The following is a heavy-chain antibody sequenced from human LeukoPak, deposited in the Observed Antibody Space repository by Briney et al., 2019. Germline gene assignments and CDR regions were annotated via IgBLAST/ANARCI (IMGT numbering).Heavy chain of an antibody. CDR3: AKDRNYDFTVDAFDI. Sequence: QTGGSLRLSCAASGFTFNSYAMSWVRQAPGKGLEWVSSISGSGDSTYYADSVKGRFTISRDNSKNTLYLQMNSLRAEDTAVYYCAKDRNYDFTVDAFDIWGQGTMVTVSS. V-gene: IGHV3-23*01. CDR2: ISGSGDST. CDR1: GFTFNSYA. J-gene: IGHJ3*02. D-gene: IGHD3-3*01.